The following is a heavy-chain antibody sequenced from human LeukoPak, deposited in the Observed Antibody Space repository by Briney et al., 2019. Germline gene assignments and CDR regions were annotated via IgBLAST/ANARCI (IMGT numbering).Heavy chain of an antibody. D-gene: IGHD2-15*01. J-gene: IGHJ4*02. CDR2: INHSGST. V-gene: IGHV4-34*01. CDR1: GGSFSGYY. Sequence: SETLSLTCAVYGGSFSGYYWSWIRQPPGKGLEWIGEINHSGSTNYNPSLKSRVTISIDTSKNQFSLKLNSVTAADTAVYYCARVDCSGGSCHLDYWGQGTLVTVCS. CDR3: ARVDCSGGSCHLDY.